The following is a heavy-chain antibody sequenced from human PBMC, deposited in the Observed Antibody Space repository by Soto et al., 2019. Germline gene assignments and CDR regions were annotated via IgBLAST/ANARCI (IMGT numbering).Heavy chain of an antibody. CDR3: ARSRRVHNY. Sequence: EVQLVESGGGLVQPGGSLRLSCAASGFTFSNYWMSWVRQAPGKGLEWVASIKQDGSEKSYVDSVKGRFTISRDNAKNSLYLQMNSLRAEDTAVYYCARSRRVHNYWGQGTLVTVSS. V-gene: IGHV3-7*01. J-gene: IGHJ4*02. CDR1: GFTFSNYW. CDR2: IKQDGSEK.